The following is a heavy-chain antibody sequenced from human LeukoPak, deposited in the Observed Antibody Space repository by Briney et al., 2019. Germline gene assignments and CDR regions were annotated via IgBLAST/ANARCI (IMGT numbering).Heavy chain of an antibody. CDR2: ISSSGSTI. CDR3: ARDRAAYDSSGYYPRDYYYMDV. Sequence: PGGSLRLSCAASGFTFSSYEMNWVRQAPGKGLEWVSYISSSGSTIYYADSVKGRFTISRDNAKNSLYLQMNSLRAEDTAGYYCARDRAAYDSSGYYPRDYYYMDVWGKGTTVTVSS. CDR1: GFTFSSYE. D-gene: IGHD3-22*01. J-gene: IGHJ6*03. V-gene: IGHV3-48*03.